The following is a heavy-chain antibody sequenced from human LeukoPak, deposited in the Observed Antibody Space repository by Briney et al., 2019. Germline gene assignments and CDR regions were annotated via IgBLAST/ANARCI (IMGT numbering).Heavy chain of an antibody. J-gene: IGHJ3*02. CDR1: GFTFCSYG. CDR2: IWDDGSNE. CDR3: ARETSRCAFDI. Sequence: PGGSLRLSCAASGFTFCSYGMHWVRQGPGKGLEWVALIWDDGSNEYYADSVKGPFTISRDNSKNTLYLQMNSVKAEDTAVYFCARETSRCAFDIWGQGTMVTVSS. V-gene: IGHV3-33*01. D-gene: IGHD2-2*01.